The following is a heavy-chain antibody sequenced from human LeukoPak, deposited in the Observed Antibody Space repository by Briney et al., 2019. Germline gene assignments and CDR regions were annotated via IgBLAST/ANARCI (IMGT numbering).Heavy chain of an antibody. J-gene: IGHJ4*02. CDR2: IYYSGST. CDR1: GDSLSTYR. CDR3: VGEKNYWGTPY. V-gene: IGHV4-59*08. Sequence: SETLSLTCTVSGDSLSTYRWSWLPQPPGKGLEYIGYIYYSGSTNYNPSLKSRVTMSVDTSKNQFSLKLNSVTAADTAVYYCVGEKNYWGTPYWGQGTLVTVSS. D-gene: IGHD1-7*01.